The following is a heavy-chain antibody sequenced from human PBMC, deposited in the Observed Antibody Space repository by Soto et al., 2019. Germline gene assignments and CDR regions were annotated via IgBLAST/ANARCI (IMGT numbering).Heavy chain of an antibody. CDR2: ISAYNGNT. CDR1: GYTFTSYG. CDR3: ARGGHYYDSSGLPYY. J-gene: IGHJ4*02. Sequence: PGASVKVSCKASGYTFTSYGISWVRQAPGQGLEWMGWISAYNGNTNYAQKLQGRVTMTTDTSTSTAYMELRSLRSDDTAVYYCARGGHYYDSSGLPYYWGQGTLVTVSS. V-gene: IGHV1-18*04. D-gene: IGHD3-22*01.